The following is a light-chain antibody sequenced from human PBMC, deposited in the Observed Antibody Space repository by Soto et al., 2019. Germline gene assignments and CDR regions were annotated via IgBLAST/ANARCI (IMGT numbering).Light chain of an antibody. CDR2: DAS. CDR3: QQYDNLPLT. V-gene: IGKV1-33*01. Sequence: DIQMTQSPSTLSASVGDRVTITCRASQSLSRWLAWYQQKPGKAPKLLIYDASDLETGVPSRFSGSGSGTDFTFTINSLQPEDIATYYCQQYDNLPLTFGGGTKVEIK. CDR1: QSLSRW. J-gene: IGKJ4*01.